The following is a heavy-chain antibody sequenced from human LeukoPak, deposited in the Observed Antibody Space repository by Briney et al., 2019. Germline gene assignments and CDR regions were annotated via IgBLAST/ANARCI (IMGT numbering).Heavy chain of an antibody. V-gene: IGHV3-21*01. D-gene: IGHD4-17*01. J-gene: IGHJ5*02. CDR1: GFTFSSYS. CDR2: ISSSSSYV. Sequence: PGGSLRLSCAASGFTFSSYSMNWVRQAPGKGLEWVSSISSSSSYVYYADSVKGRFTISRDNAKNSLYLQMNSLRAEDTAVYYCARDPNDYGVNWFDPWGQGTLVTVSS. CDR3: ARDPNDYGVNWFDP.